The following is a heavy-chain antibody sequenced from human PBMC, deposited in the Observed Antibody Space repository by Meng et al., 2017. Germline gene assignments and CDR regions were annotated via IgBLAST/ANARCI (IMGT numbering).Heavy chain of an antibody. CDR1: GFSLSTTGVG. V-gene: IGHV2-5*02. CDR2: IYWDDDK. CDR3: AHRPNVEMATYHFDY. Sequence: TREVPGPTLGKPTQLLSLTRTFSGFSLSTTGVGVGWIRQPPGKALEWLALIYWDDDKRYSPSLKSRLTITKYTSKNQVVLTMTNMDPVDTATYCCAHRPNVEMATYHFDYWGQGTLVTVSS. J-gene: IGHJ4*02. D-gene: IGHD5-24*01.